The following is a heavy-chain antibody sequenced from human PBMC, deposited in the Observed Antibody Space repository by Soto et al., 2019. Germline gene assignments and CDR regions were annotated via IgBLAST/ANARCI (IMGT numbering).Heavy chain of an antibody. CDR3: ARDPNANAFDI. Sequence: SETLSLGCTVYGASLSGDDWSWVHQPPGKGLGWIGEINQSGSTNYDPSLKSRVTISMDTSKNQFSLRLRSVTAADTAIYYCARDPNANAFDIWGRGTMVT. CDR2: INQSGST. CDR1: GASLSGDD. V-gene: IGHV4-34*01. J-gene: IGHJ3*02.